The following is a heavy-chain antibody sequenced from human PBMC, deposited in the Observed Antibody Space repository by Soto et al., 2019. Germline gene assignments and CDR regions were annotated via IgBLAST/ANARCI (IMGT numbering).Heavy chain of an antibody. CDR1: GYTLTGYW. CDR3: ARLGGEYYNAMDV. Sequence: AGESLKISCKGSGYTLTGYWIGWVRQMPGKGLEWMGIINPGDSDTRYSPSFQGQVTISVDKSIGTAYLRWSSLKASDTAIYYCARLGGEYYNAMDVWGQGTTVTVSS. CDR2: INPGDSDT. D-gene: IGHD3-16*01. V-gene: IGHV5-51*01. J-gene: IGHJ6*02.